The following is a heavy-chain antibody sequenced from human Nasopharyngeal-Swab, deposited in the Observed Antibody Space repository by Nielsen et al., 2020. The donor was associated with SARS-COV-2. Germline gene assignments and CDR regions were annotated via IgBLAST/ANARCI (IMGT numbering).Heavy chain of an antibody. V-gene: IGHV1-69*02. Sequence: SVKVSCKASVGTFSSYSISWVRQAPGQGREWMGRIIPILGIANYAQKFQGRVTITADKSTSTAYMELSSLRSEDTAVYYCAITMLVVVRTDYYYYGMDVWGQGTTVTVSS. D-gene: IGHD3-22*01. CDR3: AITMLVVVRTDYYYYGMDV. CDR2: IIPILGIA. J-gene: IGHJ6*02. CDR1: VGTFSSYS.